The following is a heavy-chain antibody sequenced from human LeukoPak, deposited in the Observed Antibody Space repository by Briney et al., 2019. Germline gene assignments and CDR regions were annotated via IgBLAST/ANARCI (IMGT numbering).Heavy chain of an antibody. J-gene: IGHJ4*02. V-gene: IGHV3-15*01. D-gene: IGHD3-22*01. CDR3: TNSGYHDY. CDR2: IKSKTDGGTT. CDR1: GFTFSNAW. Sequence: KTGGSLTLSCAGSGFTFSNAWMSWVRQPPAKGREWVGRIKSKTDGGTTDYAAPVEGRFTISRDDSKNTLYLQMNSLKTEDTAVYYCTNSGYHDYSGQGTVVTVSS.